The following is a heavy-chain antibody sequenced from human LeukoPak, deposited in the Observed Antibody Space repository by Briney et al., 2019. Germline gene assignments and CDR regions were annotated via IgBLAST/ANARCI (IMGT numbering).Heavy chain of an antibody. CDR2: MYYTGRA. V-gene: IGHV4-59*01. CDR1: GGSISGYY. J-gene: IGHJ4*02. Sequence: SETLSLTCTVSGGSISGYYWSWIRQPPGKGLEYIGYMYYTGRATYNPSLKSRVTISLDTSRNQFSLTLSSVTAADAAVYYCARASPGTLDYWGQGALVTVSS. CDR3: ARASPGTLDY.